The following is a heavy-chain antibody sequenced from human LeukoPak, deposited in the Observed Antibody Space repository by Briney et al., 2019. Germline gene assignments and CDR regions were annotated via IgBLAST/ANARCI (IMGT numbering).Heavy chain of an antibody. V-gene: IGHV3-23*01. CDR2: ISCSGGST. Sequence: GGSLRLSCAASGFTFSSYAMSWVRQAPGKGLEWVSAISCSGGSTYYADCVKGRFTISRDNSKNTLYLTMNSLRAEDTAVYYCAKGIVVVVAATFDYWGQGTLVTVSS. CDR1: GFTFSSYA. CDR3: AKGIVVVVAATFDY. D-gene: IGHD2-15*01. J-gene: IGHJ4*02.